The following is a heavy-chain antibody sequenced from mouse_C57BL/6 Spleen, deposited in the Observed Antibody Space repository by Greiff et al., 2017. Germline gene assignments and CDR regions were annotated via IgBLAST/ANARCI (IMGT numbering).Heavy chain of an antibody. V-gene: IGHV5-17*01. D-gene: IGHD2-1*01. CDR3: ARDGIYYAMDY. CDR1: GFTFSDYG. J-gene: IGHJ4*01. CDR2: ISSGSSTI. Sequence: VQLKESGGGLVKPGGSLKLSCAASGFTFSDYGMHWVRQAPEKGLEWVAYISSGSSTIYYADTVKGRFIISRDNAKNTLFLQMTSLRSEDTAMYYCARDGIYYAMDYWGQGTSVTVSS.